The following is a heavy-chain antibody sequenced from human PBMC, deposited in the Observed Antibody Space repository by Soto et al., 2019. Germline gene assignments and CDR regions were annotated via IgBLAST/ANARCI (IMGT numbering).Heavy chain of an antibody. CDR1: GGSISSGGYS. CDR3: ARVPSP. J-gene: IGHJ5*02. Sequence: QLQLQESGSGLVKPSQTLSLTCAVSGGSISSGGYSWSWIRQPPGKGLEWIGYIYHSGSTYYNPPPKGRFTISVDRSKTQFPRNLSLVTAPAPPVFYCARVPSPGGQETWVPFPS. V-gene: IGHV4-30-2*01. CDR2: IYHSGST.